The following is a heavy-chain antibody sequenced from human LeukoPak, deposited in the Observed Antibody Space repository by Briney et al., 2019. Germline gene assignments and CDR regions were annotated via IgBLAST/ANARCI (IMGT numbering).Heavy chain of an antibody. CDR3: ARDRARSTYCSGGSCYQPFDY. D-gene: IGHD2-15*01. V-gene: IGHV1-8*01. J-gene: IGHJ4*02. Sequence: ASVKVSCKASGYTFTSYDINCVRQATGQGLEWMAWMNPNSGNTGYTQNFQGRVTMTTNPSINTAYMELRSLRSDDTAVYYCARDRARSTYCSGGSCYQPFDYWGQGTLVTVSS. CDR2: MNPNSGNT. CDR1: GYTFTSYD.